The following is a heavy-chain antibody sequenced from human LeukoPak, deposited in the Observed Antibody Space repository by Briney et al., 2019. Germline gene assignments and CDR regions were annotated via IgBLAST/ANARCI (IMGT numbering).Heavy chain of an antibody. Sequence: SETLSLTCTVSGDSMNNYYWSWIRQPPGKGLEWIGYIYYSGSTDCNPSLKNRVTISVDTSQNQFSLKLTSVTAADTAVYFCATEGGYSGFSWGQGTLVSVSS. CDR2: IYYSGST. V-gene: IGHV4-59*01. J-gene: IGHJ4*02. CDR1: GDSMNNYY. D-gene: IGHD5-12*01. CDR3: ATEGGYSGFS.